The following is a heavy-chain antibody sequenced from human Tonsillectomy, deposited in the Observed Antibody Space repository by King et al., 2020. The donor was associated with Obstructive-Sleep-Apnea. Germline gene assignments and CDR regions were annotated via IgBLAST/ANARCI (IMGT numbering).Heavy chain of an antibody. J-gene: IGHJ5*02. D-gene: IGHD6-13*01. V-gene: IGHV4-34*01. CDR3: ARGSGAAAVNWFDP. CDR1: GGSFSDYY. Sequence: VQLQQWGAGLLKPSETLSLTCAVFGGSFSDYYWSWIRQPPGKGLEWSGEINHSGSTNYNPSLKSRVTISVDTSKNQFSLKLSSVTAADTAVYYCARGSGAAAVNWFDPWGQGTLVTVAS. CDR2: INHSGST.